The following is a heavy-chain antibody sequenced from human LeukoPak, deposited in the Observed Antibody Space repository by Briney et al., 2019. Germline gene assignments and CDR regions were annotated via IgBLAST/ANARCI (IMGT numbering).Heavy chain of an antibody. D-gene: IGHD2-21*02. Sequence: GGSLRLSCAASGFTFSDYYMSWIRQAPGKGLEWVSYIKGRFAISRDNAKNSLYLQMDSLRAEDTAVYYCARVGGGDYEGYFDYWGQGTLVTVSS. CDR2: I. CDR3: ARVGGGDYEGYFDY. CDR1: GFTFSDYY. V-gene: IGHV3-11*01. J-gene: IGHJ4*02.